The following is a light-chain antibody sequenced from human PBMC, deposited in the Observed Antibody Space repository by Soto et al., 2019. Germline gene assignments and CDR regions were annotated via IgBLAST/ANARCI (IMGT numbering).Light chain of an antibody. Sequence: EIVLTQSPATLSLSPGERATLSCRASQSVSSSYLAWYQQKPGQAPRLLIYGASNRATGTPDRFSGSGSGTDFTLTISRLEPEDFAVYYCQQYGTSPGTFGQGTKVDIK. CDR2: GAS. J-gene: IGKJ1*01. CDR1: QSVSSSY. V-gene: IGKV3-20*01. CDR3: QQYGTSPGT.